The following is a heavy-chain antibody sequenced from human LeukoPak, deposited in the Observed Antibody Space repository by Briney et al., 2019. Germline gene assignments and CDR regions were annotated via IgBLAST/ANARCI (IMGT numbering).Heavy chain of an antibody. CDR2: IRSKANSYAT. D-gene: IGHD2-15*01. V-gene: IGHV3-73*01. CDR1: GFTFSGSA. CDR3: TSPYCSGGSCLDY. Sequence: RGSLRLSCAASGFTFSGSAMHWVRQASGQGLEWVGRIRSKANSYATAYAASVKGRFTISRDDSKNTAYLQMNSLKTEDTAVYYCTSPYCSGGSCLDYWGQGTLVTVSS. J-gene: IGHJ4*02.